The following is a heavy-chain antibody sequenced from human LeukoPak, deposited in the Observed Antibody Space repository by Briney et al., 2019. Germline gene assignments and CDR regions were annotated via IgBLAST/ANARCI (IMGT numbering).Heavy chain of an antibody. D-gene: IGHD5-12*01. CDR2: IYYSGST. J-gene: IGHJ6*02. Sequence: SSETLSLTCTVSGGSISSGGYYWSWIRQHPGKGLEWIGYIYYSGSTYYNPSLKSRVTISVDTSKNQFSLKLSSVAAADTAVYYCARLPYTDGGYSGYLLRGYYYGMDVWGQGTTVTVSS. CDR1: GGSISSGGYY. CDR3: ARLPYTDGGYSGYLLRGYYYGMDV. V-gene: IGHV4-31*03.